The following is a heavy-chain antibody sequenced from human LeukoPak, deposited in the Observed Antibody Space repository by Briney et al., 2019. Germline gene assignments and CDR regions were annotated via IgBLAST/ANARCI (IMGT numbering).Heavy chain of an antibody. V-gene: IGHV4-31*03. D-gene: IGHD5-24*01. CDR1: GGSISSGGYY. CDR3: ARDWESATSDHYYGMDV. CDR2: IYYSGST. Sequence: SQTLSLTCTVSGGSISSGGYYWSWIRQHPGKGLEWIGYIYYSGSTYYNPSLKSRVTISVDTSKNQFSLKLSSVTAADTAVYYCARDWESATSDHYYGMDVWGQGTTVTVSS. J-gene: IGHJ6*02.